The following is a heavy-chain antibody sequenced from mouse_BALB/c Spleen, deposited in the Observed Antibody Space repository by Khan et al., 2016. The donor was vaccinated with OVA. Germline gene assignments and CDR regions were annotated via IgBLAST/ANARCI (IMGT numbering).Heavy chain of an antibody. CDR2: ISSGCSSI. CDR3: ARYSNIDY. J-gene: IGHJ2*01. CDR1: GFTFSRFG. V-gene: IGHV5-17*02. Sequence: EVQLVESGGGLVQPGGSRKLSCAASGFTFSRFGMHWVRQAPEKGLEWVAYISSGCSSIYYADTVKGRFTISRDNSKNTLFLQLTSLRSEDTSMYYCARYSNIDYWGQGTTLTVSS. D-gene: IGHD4-1*01.